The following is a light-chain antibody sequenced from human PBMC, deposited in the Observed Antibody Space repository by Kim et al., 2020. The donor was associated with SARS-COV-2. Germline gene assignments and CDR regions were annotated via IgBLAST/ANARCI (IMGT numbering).Light chain of an antibody. CDR3: QQYYNLYT. Sequence: LSVSPGKSATLSCRASETISTSLAWYQQRSGHVPRLLIHGASTRAAGVPSRFTGRGSGTEFTLTINSLQSEDFAVYYCQQYYNLYTFGQGTKLEI. V-gene: IGKV3D-15*01. CDR1: ETISTS. CDR2: GAS. J-gene: IGKJ2*01.